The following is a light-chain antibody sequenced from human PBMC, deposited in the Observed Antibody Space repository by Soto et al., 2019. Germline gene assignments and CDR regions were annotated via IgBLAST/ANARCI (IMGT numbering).Light chain of an antibody. CDR2: GAS. CDR3: QQRASSPYT. Sequence: VVMTQSPATLCLWPGQRATLSCMASQSVSSKLAWYPQRPGQPPRLLIHGASTRATGIPARSSGSGSGTDFPLTITGLEPEDFAVYSCQQRASSPYTSGQGPK. CDR1: QSVSSK. V-gene: IGKV3-15*01. J-gene: IGKJ2*01.